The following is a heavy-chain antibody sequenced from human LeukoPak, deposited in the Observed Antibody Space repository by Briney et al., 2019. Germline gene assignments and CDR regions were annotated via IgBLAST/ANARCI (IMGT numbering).Heavy chain of an antibody. D-gene: IGHD3-3*01. CDR2: IKLDGSEK. Sequence: GGSLRLSCVASGFTFGKYWMSWVRQALGKGLEWVANIKLDGSEKNYVDSVKGRFTISRDNTKNSLYLQMNSLRAEDTAVFYCARGQYDTWSRRGNFDSWGQGTLVIVSS. CDR3: ARGQYDTWSRRGNFDS. CDR1: GFTFGKYW. J-gene: IGHJ4*02. V-gene: IGHV3-7*03.